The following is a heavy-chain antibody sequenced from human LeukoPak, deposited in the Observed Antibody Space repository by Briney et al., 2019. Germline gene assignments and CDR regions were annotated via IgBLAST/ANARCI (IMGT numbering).Heavy chain of an antibody. Sequence: PSETLSLTCAVYGGSFSGYYWSWIRQPPGKGLEWIGEINHSGSTNYNPSLKSRVTMSVDKSKNQFSLKLSSVTAADTAVYYCARALLTGYIDYWGQGTLVTVSS. CDR3: ARALLTGYIDY. V-gene: IGHV4-34*01. CDR1: GGSFSGYY. CDR2: INHSGST. D-gene: IGHD3-9*01. J-gene: IGHJ4*02.